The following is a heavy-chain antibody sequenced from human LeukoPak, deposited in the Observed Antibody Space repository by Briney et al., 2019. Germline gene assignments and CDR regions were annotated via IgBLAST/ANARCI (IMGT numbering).Heavy chain of an antibody. J-gene: IGHJ1*01. CDR3: ARTRDYGANSEYFQH. V-gene: IGHV4-34*01. Sequence: PSETLSLTCTVSGGSISSYYWNWIRQPPGKGLEWIGEINHSGSTNYNPSLKSRVTISVDTSKNQFSLKLSSVTAADTAVYYCARTRDYGANSEYFQHWGQGTLVTVSS. D-gene: IGHD4-23*01. CDR2: INHSGST. CDR1: GGSISSYY.